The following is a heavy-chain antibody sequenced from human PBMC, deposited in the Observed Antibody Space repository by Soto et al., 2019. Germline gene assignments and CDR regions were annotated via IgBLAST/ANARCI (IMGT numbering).Heavy chain of an antibody. CDR2: IIPIFGTA. V-gene: IGHV1-69*01. J-gene: IGHJ4*02. CDR1: GGTFSSYA. Sequence: QVQLVQSGAEVKKPGSSVKVSCKASGGTFSSYAISWVRQAPGQGLEWMGGIIPIFGTANYAQKFQGRVTITADESTSPAYMGLSSLGSGATAVYYCAGGGPGSATLGTYYWGQGTLVTVSS. CDR3: AGGGPGSATLGTYY. D-gene: IGHD2-15*01.